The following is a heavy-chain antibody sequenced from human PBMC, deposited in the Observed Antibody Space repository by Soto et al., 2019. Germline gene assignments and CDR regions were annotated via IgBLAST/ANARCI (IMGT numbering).Heavy chain of an antibody. J-gene: IGHJ3*02. CDR3: AKVNTMIVVVITAFDI. CDR2: ISGSGGST. D-gene: IGHD3-22*01. Sequence: GGSLRLSCAASGFTFSSYAMSWVRQAPGKGLELVSAISGSGGSTYYADSVKGRFTISRDNSKNTLYLQMNSLRAEDTAVYYCAKVNTMIVVVITAFDIWGQGTMVTVSS. CDR1: GFTFSSYA. V-gene: IGHV3-23*01.